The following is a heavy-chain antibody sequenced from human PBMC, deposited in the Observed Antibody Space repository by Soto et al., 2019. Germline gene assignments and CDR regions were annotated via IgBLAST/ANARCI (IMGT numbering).Heavy chain of an antibody. J-gene: IGHJ6*03. CDR3: ARGRGGSGSYYNPTYYYYYMDV. V-gene: IGHV4-30-4*01. CDR1: GGSISSGDYY. Sequence: SETLSLTCTVSGGSISSGDYYWSWIRQPPGKGLEWIGEINHSGSTNYNPSLKSRVTISVDTSKNQFSLKLSSVTAADTAVYYCARGRGGSGSYYNPTYYYYYMDVWGKGTTVTVSS. D-gene: IGHD3-10*01. CDR2: INHSGST.